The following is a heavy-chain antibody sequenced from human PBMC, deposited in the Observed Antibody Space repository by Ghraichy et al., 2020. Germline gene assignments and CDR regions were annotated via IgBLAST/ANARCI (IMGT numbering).Heavy chain of an antibody. D-gene: IGHD2-2*02. J-gene: IGHJ6*03. CDR2: IIPIFGTA. Sequence: SVKVSCKASGGTFSSYAISWVRQAPGQGLEWMGGIIPIFGTANYAQKFQGRVTITADESTSTAYMELSSLRSEDTAVYYCAIGAPIRYYYYMDVWGKGTTVTVSS. CDR3: AIGAPIRYYYYMDV. CDR1: GGTFSSYA. V-gene: IGHV1-69*13.